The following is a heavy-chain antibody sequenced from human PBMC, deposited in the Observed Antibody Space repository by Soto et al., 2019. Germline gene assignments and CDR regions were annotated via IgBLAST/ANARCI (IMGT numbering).Heavy chain of an antibody. Sequence: EVQLLESGGGLVQPGGSLRLSCAASGFTFSSYAMSWVRQAPGKGLEWVSAISGSGGSTYYADSVKGRFTISRDNSKNTLYLQMNSLRAEDTAVYYCAIVYPEHGDYYYYYMDVWGKGTTVTVSS. CDR1: GFTFSSYA. CDR2: ISGSGGST. CDR3: AIVYPEHGDYYYYYMDV. J-gene: IGHJ6*03. V-gene: IGHV3-23*01. D-gene: IGHD2-2*02.